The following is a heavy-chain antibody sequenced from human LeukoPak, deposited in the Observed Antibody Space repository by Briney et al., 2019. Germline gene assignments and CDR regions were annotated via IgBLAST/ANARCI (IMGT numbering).Heavy chain of an antibody. D-gene: IGHD2-2*01. CDR1: GYTFTSYG. J-gene: IGHJ6*02. V-gene: IGHV1-18*01. Sequence: ASVKVSCKASGYTFTSYGISWVRQAPGQGLEWMGWMSAYNGNTNYAQKLQGRVTMTTDTSTSTAYMELRSLRSDDTAVYYCARDIVVVPAAMPSGGYYYYGMDVWGQGTTVTVSS. CDR2: MSAYNGNT. CDR3: ARDIVVVPAAMPSGGYYYYGMDV.